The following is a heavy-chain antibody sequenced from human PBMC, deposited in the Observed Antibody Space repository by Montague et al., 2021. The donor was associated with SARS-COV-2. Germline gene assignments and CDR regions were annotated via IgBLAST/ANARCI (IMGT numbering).Heavy chain of an antibody. D-gene: IGHD5-12*01. CDR2: IWYDGSNK. CDR1: GFIFSSYG. J-gene: IGHJ4*02. CDR3: ARNRRSYSGYDSEADY. V-gene: IGHV3-33*07. Sequence: SLRLSCAASGFIFSSYGMYWVRQAPGKGLEWVAVIWYDGSNKYYVDSVKGRFTISRDSSNLYLQMNSLRVEDTAVYYCARNRRSYSGYDSEADYWGQGTLVTVSS.